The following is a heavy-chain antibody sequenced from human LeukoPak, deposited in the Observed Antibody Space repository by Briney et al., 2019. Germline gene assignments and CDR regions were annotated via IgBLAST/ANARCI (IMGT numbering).Heavy chain of an antibody. CDR3: ARAMTYAFDI. J-gene: IGHJ3*02. D-gene: IGHD3-22*01. CDR1: GGSISSSSYY. CDR2: IYYSGST. V-gene: IGHV4-39*07. Sequence: NPSETLSLTCTVSGGSISSSSYYWGWIRQPPGKGLEWIGSIYYSGSTNYNPSLKSRVTISVDTSKNQFSLKLSSVTAADTAVYYCARAMTYAFDIWGQGTMVTVSS.